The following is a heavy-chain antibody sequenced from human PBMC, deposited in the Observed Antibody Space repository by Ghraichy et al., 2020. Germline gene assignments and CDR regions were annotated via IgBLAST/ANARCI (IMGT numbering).Heavy chain of an antibody. CDR1: GGSITNDNW. Sequence: SETLSLTCAVSGGSITNDNWWAWVRQPPGKGLEWIGEMHLSGNAKYNPSLKSRVTISVDKSKNQFSLNLSSVTAADTAVYYCATTKRATIEYWGQGTLVTVSS. CDR2: MHLSGNA. J-gene: IGHJ4*02. V-gene: IGHV4-4*02. CDR3: ATTKRATIEY. D-gene: IGHD2-15*01.